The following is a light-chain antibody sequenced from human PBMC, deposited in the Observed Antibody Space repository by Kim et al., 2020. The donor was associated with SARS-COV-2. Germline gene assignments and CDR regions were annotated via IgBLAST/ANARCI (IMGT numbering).Light chain of an antibody. J-gene: IGKJ5*01. V-gene: IGKV1-33*01. CDR1: HDSSNY. CDR3: QQYDNLPIT. Sequence: ASVGDRVTITCQASHDSSNYLNWYQQKPGKAPKLLIYDESNLETGVPSRFSGSGSGTDFTFTISSLQPEDIATYYCQQYDNLPITFGQGTRLEIK. CDR2: DES.